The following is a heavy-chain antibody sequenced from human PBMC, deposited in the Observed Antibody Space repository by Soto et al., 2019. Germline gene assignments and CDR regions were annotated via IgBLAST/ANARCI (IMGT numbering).Heavy chain of an antibody. CDR3: AHSLGEDWFDP. J-gene: IGHJ5*02. V-gene: IGHV2-5*02. Sequence: QITLKESGPTLVKSTQTLTLTCTFSGFSLTTSGVGVGWIRQPPGKALEWLALIYWDDDKRYSPSLKSRLTTPKDTSKHQVVLMMTNMDPVDTATYSCAHSLGEDWFDPWGQGTLVTVSS. CDR2: IYWDDDK. D-gene: IGHD3-16*01. CDR1: GFSLTTSGVG.